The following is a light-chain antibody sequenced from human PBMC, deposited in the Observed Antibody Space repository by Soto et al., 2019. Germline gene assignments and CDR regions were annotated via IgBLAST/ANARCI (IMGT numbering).Light chain of an antibody. V-gene: IGKV3-11*01. CDR1: QSVSSY. Sequence: EIVLTQSPATLSLSPGERATLSCRASQSVSSYLAWYQQKPGQAPRLLIYDASNRATDIPDRFSGSGSGTEFTLTISSPQSEDFAVYYCQQYNNWPAITFGQGTRL. CDR3: QQYNNWPAIT. J-gene: IGKJ5*01. CDR2: DAS.